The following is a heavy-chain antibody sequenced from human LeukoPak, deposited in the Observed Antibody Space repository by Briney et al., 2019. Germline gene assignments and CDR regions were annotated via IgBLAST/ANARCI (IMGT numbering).Heavy chain of an antibody. V-gene: IGHV3-23*01. CDR1: GLTFSSYA. D-gene: IGHD3-3*01. CDR2: ISGSSGHT. CDR3: AKVGFSEMEWLLYSDH. J-gene: IGHJ4*02. Sequence: GGSLRLSCAASGLTFSSYAMSWVRQAPGKGLEWVSAISGSSGHTYYADSVKGRFTISRDNSKNTLYLQMNSLRAEDAAVYYCAKVGFSEMEWLLYSDHWGQGTLVTVSS.